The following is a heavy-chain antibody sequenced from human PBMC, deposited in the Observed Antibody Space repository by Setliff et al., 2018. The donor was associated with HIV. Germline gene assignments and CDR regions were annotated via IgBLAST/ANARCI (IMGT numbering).Heavy chain of an antibody. CDR1: GFSLSTNGVG. CDR3: AHNHLAVAGSHYFDY. V-gene: IGHV2-5*02. Sequence: VSGPTLVNPTQTLTLTCDFSGFSLSTNGVGVGWIRQPPGKALEWLALIYWDADKRYSPSLKNRLTITKDTSKNQVLLTMTNMDPLDTAKYYCAHNHLAVAGSHYFDYWGQGTLVTVSS. CDR2: IYWDADK. J-gene: IGHJ4*02. D-gene: IGHD6-19*01.